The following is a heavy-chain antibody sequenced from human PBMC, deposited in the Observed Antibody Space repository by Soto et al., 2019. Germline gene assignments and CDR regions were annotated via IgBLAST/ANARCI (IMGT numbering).Heavy chain of an antibody. D-gene: IGHD4-17*01. V-gene: IGHV3-74*01. CDR3: ARVGYGNYPFDY. CDR1: GFTFSSYW. Sequence: EVQLVESGGALVQPGGSLRLSCAAYGFTFSSYWMHWVRQAPGKGLVWVSRINSDGTITSHADSVKGRFTVTSDNDKNDLYLKMNSLRADDTAVYYCARVGYGNYPFDYWGQRILVTVYS. CDR2: INSDGTIT. J-gene: IGHJ4*02.